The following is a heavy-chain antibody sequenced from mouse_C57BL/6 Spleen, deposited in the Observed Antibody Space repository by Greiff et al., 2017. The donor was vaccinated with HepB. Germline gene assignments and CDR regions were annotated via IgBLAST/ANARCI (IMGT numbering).Heavy chain of an antibody. J-gene: IGHJ4*01. CDR2: IYPGDGDT. D-gene: IGHD1-1*01. V-gene: IGHV1-82*01. Sequence: VQLQQSGPELVKPGASVKISCKASGYAFSSSWMNWVKQRPGKGLEGIGRIYPGDGDTNYNGKFKGKATLTADKSSSTAYMQLSSLTSEDSAVYFCARSITTVNAMDYWGQGTSVTVSS. CDR3: ARSITTVNAMDY. CDR1: GYAFSSSW.